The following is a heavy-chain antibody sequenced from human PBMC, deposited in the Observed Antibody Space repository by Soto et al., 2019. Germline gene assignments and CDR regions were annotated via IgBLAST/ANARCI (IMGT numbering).Heavy chain of an antibody. Sequence: QLQLQESGPGLVKPSETLSLTCAVSGGSISSSNFYWGWFRQPPGKGLEWIGSIKYSGSTYYNPSLKSRVTISVDTSKNQCSLNLSSVTAADTAVYYCAKDASCYSCGAWGQGAPVTVSS. D-gene: IGHD2-15*01. V-gene: IGHV4-39*01. J-gene: IGHJ4*02. CDR2: IKYSGST. CDR3: AKDASCYSCGA. CDR1: GGSISSSNFY.